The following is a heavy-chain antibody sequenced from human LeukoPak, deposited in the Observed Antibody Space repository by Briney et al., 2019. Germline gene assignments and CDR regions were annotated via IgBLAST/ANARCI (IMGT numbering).Heavy chain of an antibody. CDR1: GFPFSNLA. D-gene: IGHD3-16*02. Sequence: GGSLRLPCAPSGFPFSNLAMIGAAPAPGRGLEGVSGINGSGVTTYYADSVNGRCSISRDNSKKTLYLHMNSLRVEDTAIYYCAKDPLYHYYMDVWGRGTSVTVSS. CDR2: INGSGVTT. CDR3: AKDPLYHYYMDV. V-gene: IGHV3-23*01. J-gene: IGHJ6*03.